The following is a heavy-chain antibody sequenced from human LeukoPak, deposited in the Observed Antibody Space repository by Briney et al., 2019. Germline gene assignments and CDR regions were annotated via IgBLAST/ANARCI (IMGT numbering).Heavy chain of an antibody. J-gene: IGHJ4*02. CDR3: ARPVKYYDFRSPFDY. CDR1: GFTFSSYG. Sequence: GGSLRLSCAASGFTFSSYGMHWVRQAPGKGLEWVAVIWYDGSNKYYADSVKGRFTISRDNSKNTLYLQMNSLRAEDTAVYYCARPVKYYDFRSPFDYWGQGTLVTVSS. CDR2: IWYDGSNK. D-gene: IGHD3-3*01. V-gene: IGHV3-33*01.